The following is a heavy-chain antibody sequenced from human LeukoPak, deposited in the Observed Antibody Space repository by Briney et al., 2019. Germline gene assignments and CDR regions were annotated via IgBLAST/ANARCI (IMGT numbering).Heavy chain of an antibody. Sequence: SETLSLTCAVYGGSFSGYYWSWIRQPPGKGLEWIGEINHSGSTNYNPSLKSRVTISVDTSKNQFSLKLSSVTAADTAVYYCARRGYSSSWYHYWGQGTLVTVSS. V-gene: IGHV4-34*01. D-gene: IGHD6-13*01. J-gene: IGHJ4*02. CDR3: ARRGYSSSWYHY. CDR1: GGSFSGYY. CDR2: INHSGST.